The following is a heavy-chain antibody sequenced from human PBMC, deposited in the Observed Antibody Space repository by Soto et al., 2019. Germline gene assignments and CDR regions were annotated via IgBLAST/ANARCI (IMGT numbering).Heavy chain of an antibody. J-gene: IGHJ2*01. CDR3: ARGRDYGDYVVDWHFDL. CDR1: GGSISSYY. Sequence: SETLSLTCTVSGGSISSYYWIWIRQPPGKGLEWIGYIYYSGSTNYNPSLKSRVTISVDTSKNQFSLKLSSVTAADTAVYYCARGRDYGDYVVDWHFDLWGRGTLVTVSS. CDR2: IYYSGST. D-gene: IGHD4-17*01. V-gene: IGHV4-59*01.